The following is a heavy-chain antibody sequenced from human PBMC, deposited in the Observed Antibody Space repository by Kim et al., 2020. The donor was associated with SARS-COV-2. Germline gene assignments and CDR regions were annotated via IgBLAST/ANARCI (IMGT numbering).Heavy chain of an antibody. CDR2: ISGSGGST. J-gene: IGHJ4*02. V-gene: IGHV3-23*01. CDR1: GFTFSSYA. CDR3: AKGKGKLLKTGGSYPSDY. D-gene: IGHD1-26*01. Sequence: GGSLRLSCAASGFTFSSYAMSWVRQAPGKGLEWVSAISGSGGSTYYADSVKGRFTISRDNSKNTLYLQMNSLRAEDTAVYYCAKGKGKLLKTGGSYPSDYWGQGTLVTVSS.